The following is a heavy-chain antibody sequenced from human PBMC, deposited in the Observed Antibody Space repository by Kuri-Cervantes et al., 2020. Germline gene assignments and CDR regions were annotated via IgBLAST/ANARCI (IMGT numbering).Heavy chain of an antibody. V-gene: IGHV4-34*01. CDR2: INHSGSI. D-gene: IGHD6-6*01. CDR3: ARDIGEVAARPLNWFDP. Sequence: SETLSLTCAVYGGSFSGYYWSWIRQPPGKGLEWIGEINHSGSINYNPSLKSRVTISVDTSKNQFSLKLSSVTAADTAVYYCARDIGEVAARPLNWFDPWGQGTLVTVSS. J-gene: IGHJ5*02. CDR1: GGSFSGYY.